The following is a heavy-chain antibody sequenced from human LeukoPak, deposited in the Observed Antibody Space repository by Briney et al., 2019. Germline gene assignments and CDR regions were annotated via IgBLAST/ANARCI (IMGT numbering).Heavy chain of an antibody. V-gene: IGHV3-74*01. J-gene: IGHJ4*02. D-gene: IGHD1-26*01. Sequence: PGGSLRLSCAASGFTFSSFWIHWVRQVPGKGLVWVSRINSGGFSTSYADSVKGRFTISRDNAKNTLYLQMNSLRAEDTAVYYCARGTSGGYFDYWGQGTLATVSS. CDR2: INSGGFST. CDR3: ARGTSGGYFDY. CDR1: GFTFSSFW.